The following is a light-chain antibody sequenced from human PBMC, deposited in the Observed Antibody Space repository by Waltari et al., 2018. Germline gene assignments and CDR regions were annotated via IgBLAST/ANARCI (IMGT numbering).Light chain of an antibody. V-gene: IGKV1-6*01. CDR3: LQDSSYPRT. J-gene: IGKJ1*01. CDR2: GTS. CDR1: QDIGND. Sequence: AIQMTQSPSSLSASVGDRVTITCRASQDIGNDLGWYQQKPGKAPKLLIYGTSSLESGVPSRFSGSRSGTDFTLTISSLQLEDFATYYCLQDSSYPRTFGQGTKVEIK.